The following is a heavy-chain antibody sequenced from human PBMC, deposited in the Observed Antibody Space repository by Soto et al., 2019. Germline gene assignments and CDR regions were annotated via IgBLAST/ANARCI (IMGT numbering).Heavy chain of an antibody. J-gene: IGHJ5*01. CDR2: INPDGGST. D-gene: IGHD1-1*01. CDR3: ARGPRSWNCVGFWDS. V-gene: IGHV1-46*01. Sequence: QVHLVQSGAEVKKPGASVRVSCKASGYSFIDHYIHWVRQAPGQGLDWMGVINPDGGSTSYAQRCQRRATVTADAPTATVSMYLTGLASEDTAVYYCARGPRSWNCVGFWDSWGQGPLVTGSS. CDR1: GYSFIDHY.